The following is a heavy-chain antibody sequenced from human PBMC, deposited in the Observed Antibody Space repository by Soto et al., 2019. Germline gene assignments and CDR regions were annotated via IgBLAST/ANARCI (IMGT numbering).Heavy chain of an antibody. J-gene: IGHJ4*02. D-gene: IGHD3-9*01. CDR1: GFSFNTYT. CDR2: ITSDSNYI. CDR3: TREHVVTIFRRGQRGSFDS. Sequence: EVQLIESGGGLVNSGGSLRLSCAASGFSFNTYTMNWVRQAPGKGLEWVSFITSDSNYIYYADSVKGRFTISRDDANKSLYLQMNSLRAEDTAVYYCTREHVVTIFRRGQRGSFDSWSQGTLVSVSS. V-gene: IGHV3-21*02.